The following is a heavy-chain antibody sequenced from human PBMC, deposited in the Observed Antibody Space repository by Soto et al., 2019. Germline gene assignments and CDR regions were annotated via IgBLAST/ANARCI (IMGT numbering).Heavy chain of an antibody. CDR2: IYHSGTT. J-gene: IGHJ4*02. Sequence: QVLLQESGPGLVKPSGTLSLTCAVSSGSISSSNWWRWVRQPPGKALEWIGEIYHSGTTNYNPTLKSRVTISVDKSKNHCSLKLIYVTVADTAVYYCASRIAVANYWGQGTLVTVSS. CDR1: SGSISSSNW. V-gene: IGHV4-4*02. CDR3: ASRIAVANY. D-gene: IGHD6-19*01.